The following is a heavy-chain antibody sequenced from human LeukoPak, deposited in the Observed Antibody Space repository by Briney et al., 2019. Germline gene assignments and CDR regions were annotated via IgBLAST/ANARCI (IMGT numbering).Heavy chain of an antibody. Sequence: ASVKVSCKASGYTFTSYGISWVRQAPGQGLEWMGWISPYIDNPNYAQMLHARFTMTTETSTSTAYMELTTLRSDDTAVYYCARDPDMKSSGYYSDYWGLGTLVSVSS. J-gene: IGHJ4*02. V-gene: IGHV1-18*01. CDR1: GYTFTSYG. CDR2: ISPYIDNP. CDR3: ARDPDMKSSGYYSDY. D-gene: IGHD6-19*01.